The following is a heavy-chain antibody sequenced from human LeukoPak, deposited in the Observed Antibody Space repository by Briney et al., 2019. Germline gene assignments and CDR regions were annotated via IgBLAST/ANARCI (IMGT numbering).Heavy chain of an antibody. J-gene: IGHJ4*02. V-gene: IGHV4-34*01. CDR2: INHSGST. D-gene: IGHD1-26*01. CDR1: GGSFSGYY. CDR3: ADFRMGAGGY. Sequence: SETLSLTCAVYGGSFSGYYWSWIRQPPGKGLEWIGEINHSGSTNYNPSLKSRVTITVDTSKNQFSLKLSSVTAADTAVYYCADFRMGAGGYWGQGTLVTVSS.